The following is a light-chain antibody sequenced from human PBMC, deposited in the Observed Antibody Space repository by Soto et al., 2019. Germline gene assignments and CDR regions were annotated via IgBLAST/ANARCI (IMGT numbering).Light chain of an antibody. CDR1: QSISSW. J-gene: IGKJ1*01. CDR3: QQYNSYPVT. Sequence: DIQMTQSPSTLSASVGDRVTITCRASQSISSWLAWYQQKPGKAPKLLIYDASSLESGVPSRFSGSGSGTESTLTISTLQPDDFATYYCQQYNSYPVTFGQGTKVEIK. CDR2: DAS. V-gene: IGKV1-5*01.